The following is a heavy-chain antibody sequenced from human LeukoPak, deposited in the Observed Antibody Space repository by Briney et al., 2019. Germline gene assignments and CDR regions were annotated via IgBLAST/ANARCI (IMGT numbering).Heavy chain of an antibody. CDR3: ARDSFHSRWELRAFDI. V-gene: IGHV3-21*01. Sequence: GRSLRLSCAAPGFTFSSYSMNWVRQAPGKRLEWVSSISSSSSYIYYADSVKGRFTISRDNAKNSLYLQMNSLRAEDTAVYYCARDSFHSRWELRAFDIWGQGTMVTVSS. CDR2: ISSSSSYI. J-gene: IGHJ3*02. CDR1: GFTFSSYS. D-gene: IGHD1-26*01.